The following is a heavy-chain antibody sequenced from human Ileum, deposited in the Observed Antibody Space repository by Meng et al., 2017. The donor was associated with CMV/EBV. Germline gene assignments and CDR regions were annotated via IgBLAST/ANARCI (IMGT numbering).Heavy chain of an antibody. J-gene: IGHJ6*02. CDR3: ARAYCSGGSCYYYGMDV. V-gene: IGHV1-69*05. CDR1: GGTFSKYA. Sequence: SVKVSCKASGGTFSKYAISWVRQAPGQGLEWMGGITPIFDTTNYARRFQGRVTVTTDESTSTAYMELSSLISEDTAVYYCARAYCSGGSCYYYGMDVWGQGTTVTVSS. CDR2: ITPIFDTT. D-gene: IGHD2-15*01.